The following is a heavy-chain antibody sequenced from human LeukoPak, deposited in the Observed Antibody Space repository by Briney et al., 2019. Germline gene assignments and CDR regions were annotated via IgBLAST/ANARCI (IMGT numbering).Heavy chain of an antibody. V-gene: IGHV3-53*01. CDR1: GLTFCDNY. Sequence: GGSLRLSCAASGLTFCDNYMSWVRQAPGKGLEWVSVIYSRGDTYYADSVEGRFTISRDNSKNTLFLQMNSLRVEDTAIYYCARDAPQVPAAGVLASWGQGSLVTVSS. CDR3: ARDAPQVPAAGVLAS. CDR2: IYSRGDT. D-gene: IGHD6-13*01. J-gene: IGHJ5*02.